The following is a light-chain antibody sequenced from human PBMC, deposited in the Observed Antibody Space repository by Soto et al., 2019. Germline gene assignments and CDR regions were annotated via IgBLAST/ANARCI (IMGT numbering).Light chain of an antibody. CDR1: RSDVGSYNL. CDR3: CSYAGSRV. J-gene: IGLJ3*02. V-gene: IGLV2-23*01. CDR2: EGS. Sequence: QSALTQPASVSGSPGQSITISCTGTRSDVGSYNLVSWYQQHPGKAPKLMIYEGSKRPSGVSNRFSGSKSGNTASLTISGLQAEDEADYYCCSYAGSRVFGGGTKVTVL.